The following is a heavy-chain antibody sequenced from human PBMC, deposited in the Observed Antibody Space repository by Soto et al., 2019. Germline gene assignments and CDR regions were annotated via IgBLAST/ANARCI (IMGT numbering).Heavy chain of an antibody. CDR2: ISNNGAHT. CDR3: ARRGYGSRWPNVYMDV. CDR1: GFTFSNYE. V-gene: IGHV3-64*01. Sequence: EAQLVESGGGLVQPGGSLRLSCAASGFTFSNYEMHWVRQAPGKGLEYVSGISNNGAHTDYAKSVKGRFTISRDNYENTLYLQMGSLRADDMALYYCARRGYGSRWPNVYMDVWGKGTTFTFSS. J-gene: IGHJ6*03. D-gene: IGHD6-13*01.